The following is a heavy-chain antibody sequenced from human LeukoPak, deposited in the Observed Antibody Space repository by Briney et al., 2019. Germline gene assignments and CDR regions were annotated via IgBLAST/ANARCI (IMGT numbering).Heavy chain of an antibody. CDR1: GFTFSSYG. CDR2: ISGSGGST. CDR3: ARAKPVPLHNWFDP. D-gene: IGHD1-14*01. V-gene: IGHV3-23*01. Sequence: GGSLRLSCAASGFTFSSYGMSWVRQAPGKGLEWVSAISGSGGSTYYADSVKGRFTISRDNSKNTLYLQMNSLRAEDTAVYYCARAKPVPLHNWFDPWGQGTLVTVSS. J-gene: IGHJ5*02.